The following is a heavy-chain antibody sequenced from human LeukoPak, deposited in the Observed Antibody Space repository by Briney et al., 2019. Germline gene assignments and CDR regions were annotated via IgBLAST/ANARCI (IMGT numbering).Heavy chain of an antibody. CDR2: IIPIFGTA. CDR1: GGTFSSYA. V-gene: IGHV1-69*13. D-gene: IGHD3-10*01. Sequence: SVKVSCKASGGTFSSYAISWVRQAPGQGLEWMGGIIPIFGTANYAQKFQGRVTITADESTSTAYMELSSLRSEDTAVYYCARVSGLIDYGSGSYYNVFDYWGQGTLVTVSS. J-gene: IGHJ4*02. CDR3: ARVSGLIDYGSGSYYNVFDY.